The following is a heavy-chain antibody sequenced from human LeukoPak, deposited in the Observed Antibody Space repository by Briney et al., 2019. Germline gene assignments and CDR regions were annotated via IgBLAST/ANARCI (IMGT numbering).Heavy chain of an antibody. V-gene: IGHV1-69*06. Sequence: GSSVKVSCKASGGTFSSYAISWVRQAPGQGLEWMGGLIPIFGTANYAQKFQGRVTITADKSTSTAYMELSSLRSEDTAVYYCARGSSGWYYFDYWGHGTLVTVSS. CDR1: GGTFSSYA. J-gene: IGHJ4*01. CDR3: ARGSSGWYYFDY. CDR2: LIPIFGTA. D-gene: IGHD6-19*01.